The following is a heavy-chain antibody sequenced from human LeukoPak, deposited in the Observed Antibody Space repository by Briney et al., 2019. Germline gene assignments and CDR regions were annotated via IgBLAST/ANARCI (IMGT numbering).Heavy chain of an antibody. J-gene: IGHJ4*02. Sequence: APVKVSCKASGYTFTSYFIHWVRQAPGQGLEWMGAINPGSGGTIYAQKLQDRVTMTRDTSMSTVYMELSSLRSEDTAIYFCVTDHTAMGTGLDYWGQGTLVTVSS. CDR3: VTDHTAMGTGLDY. CDR2: INPGSGGT. V-gene: IGHV1-46*04. D-gene: IGHD5-18*01. CDR1: GYTFTSYF.